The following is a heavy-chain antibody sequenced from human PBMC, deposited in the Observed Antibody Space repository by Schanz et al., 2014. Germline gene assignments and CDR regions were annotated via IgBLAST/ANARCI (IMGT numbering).Heavy chain of an antibody. Sequence: VQLEQSGAEVKKPGSSVKVSCKASGGTFSSFGINWVRQAPGQGLEWMGRIIPSLGLAKYEQKFQDKVTITADTSTSTAYMELRSLRSDDTAVYYCARDRRRYCSTASCLHDNWFDPWGQGTLVIVSS. V-gene: IGHV1-69*04. CDR2: IIPSLGLA. J-gene: IGHJ5*02. CDR3: ARDRRRYCSTASCLHDNWFDP. D-gene: IGHD2-2*01. CDR1: GGTFSSFG.